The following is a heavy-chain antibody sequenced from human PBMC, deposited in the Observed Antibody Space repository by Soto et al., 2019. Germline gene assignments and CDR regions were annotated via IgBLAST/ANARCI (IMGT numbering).Heavy chain of an antibody. CDR1: GGTFRNYP. J-gene: IGHJ4*02. CDR2: IFPLTDIP. V-gene: IGHV1-69*02. CDR3: ARGPLVVFNYFES. Sequence: QVQLVQSGTEVKKPGSSVKVSCKASGGTFRNYPINWVRQAPGQGLEWMGSIFPLTDIPDYAQNFQARLTISADKSTSPAYMELSSLTSDDTAMYFCARGPLVVFNYFESWGQGTLVTVSS.